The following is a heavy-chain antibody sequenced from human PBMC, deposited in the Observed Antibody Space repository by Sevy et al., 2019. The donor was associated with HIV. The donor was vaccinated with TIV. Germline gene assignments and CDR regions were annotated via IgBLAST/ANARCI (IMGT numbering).Heavy chain of an antibody. V-gene: IGHV5-51*01. CDR3: ARGAGGTLPSYYYYTLNI. CDR1: GYSFTDYW. CDR2: IYPGDSDT. J-gene: IGHJ6*02. D-gene: IGHD3-16*01. Sequence: GESLKISCKGSGYSFTDYWIGWVRQKPGKGLEWMGIIYPGDSDTIYSPSFQGQFTISVEKSISPAYLQWSSLKASDTARFYCARGAGGTLPSYYYYTLNIWGQGTTVTVSS.